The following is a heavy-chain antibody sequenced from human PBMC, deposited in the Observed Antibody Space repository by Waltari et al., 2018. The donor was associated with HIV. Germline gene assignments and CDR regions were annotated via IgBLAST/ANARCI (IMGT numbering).Heavy chain of an antibody. CDR2: ISWNSGDI. J-gene: IGHJ6*02. V-gene: IGHV3-9*01. D-gene: IGHD3-3*01. Sequence: EVQLVESGGGSVQPGRSLRLACTAYGIPFDDYAMHWVRQPPGKGLEWVSGISWNSGDIAYADSVKGRFTISRDNTKNSLFLQMNSVRVEDTALYYCVKDGASTIFGVLNGMDVWGQGTTVTVSS. CDR1: GIPFDDYA. CDR3: VKDGASTIFGVLNGMDV.